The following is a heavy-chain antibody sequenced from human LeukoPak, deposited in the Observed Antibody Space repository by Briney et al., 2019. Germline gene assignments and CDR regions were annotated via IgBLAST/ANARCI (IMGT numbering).Heavy chain of an antibody. V-gene: IGHV4-30-4*01. D-gene: IGHD4-17*01. CDR2: IYYSGST. J-gene: IGHJ4*02. Sequence: SETLSLTCTVSGGSISSGDYYWSWIRQPPGKGLEWVGYIYYSGSTYYNPSLKSRVTISVDTSKNQFSLKLSSVTAADTAVYYCARYGSDYPVDYWGQGTLVTISS. CDR3: ARYGSDYPVDY. CDR1: GGSISSGDYY.